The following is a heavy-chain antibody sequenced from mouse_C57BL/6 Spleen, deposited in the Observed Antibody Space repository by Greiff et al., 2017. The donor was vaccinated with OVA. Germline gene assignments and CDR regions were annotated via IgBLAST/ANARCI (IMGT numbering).Heavy chain of an antibody. CDR2: IDPETGGT. CDR1: GYTFTDYE. V-gene: IGHV1-15*01. J-gene: IGHJ4*01. CDR3: TREGDSNYAMDY. D-gene: IGHD2-5*01. Sequence: VQLQQSGAELVRPGASVTLSCKASGYTFTDYEMHWVKQTPVHGLEWIGAIDPETGGTAYNQKFKGKATLTADKSSSTAYMELRSLTSEDSAVYYCTREGDSNYAMDYWGQGTSVTVSS.